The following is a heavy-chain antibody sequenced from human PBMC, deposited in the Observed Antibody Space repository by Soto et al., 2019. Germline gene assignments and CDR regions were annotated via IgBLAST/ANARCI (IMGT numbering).Heavy chain of an antibody. Sequence: QVQLVESGGGVVQPGRSLRLSCAASGFTFSSYGMHWVRQAPGKGLEWVAVISYDGINEDYADSVKGRFTISRDNSKNTLYLQMNSLRAEDTAVYYCAKDIVLMVYAGNFDYWGQGTLVTVSP. CDR1: GFTFSSYG. V-gene: IGHV3-30*18. J-gene: IGHJ4*02. CDR2: ISYDGINE. D-gene: IGHD2-8*01. CDR3: AKDIVLMVYAGNFDY.